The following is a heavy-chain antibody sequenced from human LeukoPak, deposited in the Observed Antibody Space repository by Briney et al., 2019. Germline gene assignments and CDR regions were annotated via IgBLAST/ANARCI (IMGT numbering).Heavy chain of an antibody. V-gene: IGHV5-51*01. J-gene: IGHJ4*02. CDR3: ARRGVNSGYHDQ. CDR2: IYPGDSDT. D-gene: IGHD3-22*01. Sequence: GESLKISCKGSGYSFTTYWIGWVRQMPGKDLEWMGIIYPGDSDTKYNPSFQGQVTMSADKSISTAYLLWSSLKASDTAMYYCARRGVNSGYHDQWGQGTLVTVSS. CDR1: GYSFTTYW.